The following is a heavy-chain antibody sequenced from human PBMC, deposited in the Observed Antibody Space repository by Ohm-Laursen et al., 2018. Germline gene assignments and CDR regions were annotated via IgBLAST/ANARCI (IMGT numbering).Heavy chain of an antibody. J-gene: IGHJ4*02. CDR3: AKDHRGSYDY. V-gene: IGHV3-21*04. D-gene: IGHD1-26*01. Sequence: SLRLSCAASGFTFSSYSMNWVRQAPGKGLEWVSSISSSSSYIYYADSVKGRFTISRDNAKNSLYLQMNSLRAEDTAVYYCAKDHRGSYDYWGQGTLVTVSS. CDR2: ISSSSSYI. CDR1: GFTFSSYS.